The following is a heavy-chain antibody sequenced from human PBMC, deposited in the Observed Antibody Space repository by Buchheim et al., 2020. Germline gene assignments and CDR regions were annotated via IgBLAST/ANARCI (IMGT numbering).Heavy chain of an antibody. D-gene: IGHD6-13*01. CDR2: IHYTESA. CDR1: SGSISSSDYY. CDR3: VREGRGYRWYHYDY. Sequence: QVQLQESGPGLVKPSQTLSLTCNVTSGSISSSDYYWSWIRQPPGKALEYIGNIHYTESAYYNPSLKSRVTISKDTSRNQFSLNLKSVTAAVTAVYYVVREGRGYRWYHYDYWGPGIL. J-gene: IGHJ4*02. V-gene: IGHV4-30-4*01.